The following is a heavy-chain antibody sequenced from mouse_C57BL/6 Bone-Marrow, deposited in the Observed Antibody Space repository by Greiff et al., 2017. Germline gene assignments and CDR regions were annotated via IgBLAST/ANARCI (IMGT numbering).Heavy chain of an antibody. CDR2: IDPSDSYT. CDR1: GYTFTSSW. Sequence: QVQLQQPGAELVMPGASVKLSCKASGYTFTSSWMHWVKQRPGQGLEWIGEIDPSDSYTNYNQKFKGKSTLTVDKSSSAAYVQLSSLTSEDSAVYYCVRPTVVAPYYFDYWGQGTTLTVSS. D-gene: IGHD1-1*01. J-gene: IGHJ2*01. CDR3: VRPTVVAPYYFDY. V-gene: IGHV1-69*01.